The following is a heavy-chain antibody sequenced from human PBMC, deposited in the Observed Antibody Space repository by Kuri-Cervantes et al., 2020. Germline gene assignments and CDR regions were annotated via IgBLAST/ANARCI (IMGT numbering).Heavy chain of an antibody. CDR3: ARGLNTGY. J-gene: IGHJ4*02. CDR1: GFTFSNYW. V-gene: IGHV3-74*01. Sequence: GESLKISCAASGFTFSNYWMHWVRQAPGKGLVWVSRINSDGSSTSYADSVEGRFTISRDNAKKTLYLQMSNLRAEDTAMYYCARGLNTGYWGQGTLVTVSS. D-gene: IGHD5-18*01. CDR2: INSDGSST.